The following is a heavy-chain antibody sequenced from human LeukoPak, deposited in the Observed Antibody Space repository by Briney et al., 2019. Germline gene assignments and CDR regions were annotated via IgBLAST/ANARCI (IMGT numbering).Heavy chain of an antibody. CDR2: INPNSGGT. V-gene: IGHV1-2*06. CDR1: GYTFTGYY. J-gene: IGHJ5*02. Sequence: ASVKVSCKASGYTFTGYYMHWVRQAPGQGLEWMGRINPNSGGTNYAQKFQGRVTMTRDTSISTAYVELSRLRSDDTAVYYCAREPRAYCGGDCPNWFDPWGQGTLVTVSS. D-gene: IGHD2-21*02. CDR3: AREPRAYCGGDCPNWFDP.